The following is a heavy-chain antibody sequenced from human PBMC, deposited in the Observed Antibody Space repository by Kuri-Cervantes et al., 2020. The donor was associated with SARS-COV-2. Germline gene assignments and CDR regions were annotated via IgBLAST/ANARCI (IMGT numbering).Heavy chain of an antibody. CDR2: INPDGSYT. J-gene: IGHJ6*02. CDR3: AKEYVAITLYYYGIDV. V-gene: IGHV3-74*01. D-gene: IGHD5-12*01. Sequence: GESLKIPCAASGFTFSGHWIHWVRQAPGKGLVWVSRINPDGSYTNNADSVKGRFTLSRDNAKNMLFLQMNSLRGEDTAVYYCAKEYVAITLYYYGIDVWGQGTTVTVSS. CDR1: GFTFSGHW.